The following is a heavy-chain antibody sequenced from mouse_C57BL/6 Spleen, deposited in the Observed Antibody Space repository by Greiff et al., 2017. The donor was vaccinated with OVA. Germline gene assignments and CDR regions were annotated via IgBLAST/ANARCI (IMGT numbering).Heavy chain of an antibody. Sequence: VKLVESGGGLVKPGGSLKLSCAASGFTFSSYAMSWVRQTPEKRLEWVATISDGGSYTYYPDNVKGRFTISRDNAKNNLYLQMSHLKSEDTAMYYCARDRYYGSSYNFDYWGQGTTLTVSS. D-gene: IGHD1-1*01. V-gene: IGHV5-4*01. CDR2: ISDGGSYT. J-gene: IGHJ2*01. CDR3: ARDRYYGSSYNFDY. CDR1: GFTFSSYA.